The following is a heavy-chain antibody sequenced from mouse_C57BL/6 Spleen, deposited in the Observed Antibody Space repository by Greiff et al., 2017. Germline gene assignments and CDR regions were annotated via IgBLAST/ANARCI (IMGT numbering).Heavy chain of an antibody. Sequence: QVQLKESGPGLVQPSQSLSITCTVSGFSLTSYGVHWVRQSPGKGLEWLGVIWSGGSTDSNAAFISRLSISKENSKSQVFFKMNSLQADDTAIYYCARQYSNEAWFAYWGQGTLVTVSA. D-gene: IGHD2-5*01. CDR1: GFSLTSYG. V-gene: IGHV2-2*01. CDR2: IWSGGST. CDR3: ARQYSNEAWFAY. J-gene: IGHJ3*01.